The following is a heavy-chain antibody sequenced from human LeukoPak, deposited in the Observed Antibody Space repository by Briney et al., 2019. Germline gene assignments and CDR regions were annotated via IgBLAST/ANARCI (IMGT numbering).Heavy chain of an antibody. D-gene: IGHD6-13*01. V-gene: IGHV4-4*07. CDR3: ARDWFFHTPGYELAAAA. CDR1: GGSISSYY. CDR2: IYTSGST. J-gene: IGHJ5*02. Sequence: SETLSLTCTVSGGSISSYYWSWIRQPAGKGLEWIGRIYTSGSTNYNPSLKSRVTMSVDTSKNQFSLKLSSVTAADTAVYYCARDWFFHTPGYELAAAAWGQGTTVTVSS.